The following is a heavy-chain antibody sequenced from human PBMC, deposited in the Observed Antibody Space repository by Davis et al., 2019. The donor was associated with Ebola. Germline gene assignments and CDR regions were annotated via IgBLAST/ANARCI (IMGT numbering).Heavy chain of an antibody. CDR2: IYYSGST. V-gene: IGHV4-59*01. Sequence: MPGGSLRLSFTVSGGSISSYYWSWIRQPPGKGLGWIGYIYYSGSTNYNPSLKSRVTISVDTSKNQFSLKLSSVTAADTAVYYCAREGYDSSGYPPPNWFDPWGQGTLVTVSS. D-gene: IGHD3-22*01. CDR1: GGSISSYY. J-gene: IGHJ5*02. CDR3: AREGYDSSGYPPPNWFDP.